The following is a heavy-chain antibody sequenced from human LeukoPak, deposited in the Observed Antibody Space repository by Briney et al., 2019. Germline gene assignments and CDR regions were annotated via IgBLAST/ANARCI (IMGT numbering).Heavy chain of an antibody. Sequence: SETLSLTCTVSGGSISSSSYYWGWIRQPPGKGLEWIGSIYYSGSTYYNPSLKSRVTISVDTSKNQFSLKLSSVTAAGTAVYYCAREGAAMATEYYFDYWGQGTLVTVSS. J-gene: IGHJ4*02. CDR3: AREGAAMATEYYFDY. D-gene: IGHD5-18*01. V-gene: IGHV4-39*07. CDR1: GGSISSSSYY. CDR2: IYYSGST.